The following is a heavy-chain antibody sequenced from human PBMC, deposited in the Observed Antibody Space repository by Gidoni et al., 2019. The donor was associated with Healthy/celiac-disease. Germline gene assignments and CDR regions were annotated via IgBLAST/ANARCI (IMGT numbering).Heavy chain of an antibody. CDR1: GGSIRSSSNY. CDR3: ARDGVTVVFDP. J-gene: IGHJ5*02. V-gene: IGHV4-39*02. D-gene: IGHD2-21*02. Sequence: QLQLQESGPGLVKSSETLSLTCTVSGGSIRSSSNYWGWIRQTPGKGLEWIGTIYYSGTTYYNPSLKSRVTISVDTSKNQFSLKLSSVTAADTAVYYCARDGVTVVFDPWGQGTLVTVSS. CDR2: IYYSGTT.